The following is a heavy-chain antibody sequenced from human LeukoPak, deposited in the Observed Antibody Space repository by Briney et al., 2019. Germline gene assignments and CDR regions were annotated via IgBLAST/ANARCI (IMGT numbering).Heavy chain of an antibody. CDR1: GFTFSSYG. V-gene: IGHV3-30*18. CDR2: ISYDGSNK. Sequence: GGSLRLSCAASGFTFSSYGMHWVRQAPGKGLERVAVISYDGSNKYYADSVKGRFTISRDNSKNTLYLQMNSLRAEDTAVYYCAKNYYDSSGFEIGYWGQGTLVTVSS. D-gene: IGHD3-22*01. J-gene: IGHJ4*02. CDR3: AKNYYDSSGFEIGY.